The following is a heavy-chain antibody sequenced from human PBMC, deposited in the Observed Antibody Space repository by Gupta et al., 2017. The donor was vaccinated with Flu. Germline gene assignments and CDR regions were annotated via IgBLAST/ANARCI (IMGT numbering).Heavy chain of an antibody. CDR3: ATVTSGC. Sequence: EMQLVESGGGLVQPGGSLRLSCAASGFTFSSSYLQWVRQAPGKGLVWVSRINPDGSSTTYAESVKGRFTISRDNAKNTLYLQINSLGDDDTAVYYCATVTSGCWGQGTLVTVSS. CDR2: INPDGSST. CDR1: GFTFSSSY. D-gene: IGHD4-17*01. V-gene: IGHV3-74*03. J-gene: IGHJ4*02.